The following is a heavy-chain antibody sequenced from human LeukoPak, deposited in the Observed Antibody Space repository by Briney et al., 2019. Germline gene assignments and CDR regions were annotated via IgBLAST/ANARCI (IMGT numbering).Heavy chain of an antibody. Sequence: PGGSLRLSCAASGFTFSSYAMSWVRQAPGKGLEWVSAIRGSGGSTYYADSVKGRFTISRDNSKNTLYLQMDSLRAEDTAVYYCAKSSITMVRGATDYWGQGTLVTVSS. J-gene: IGHJ4*02. CDR1: GFTFSSYA. D-gene: IGHD3-10*01. CDR2: IRGSGGST. CDR3: AKSSITMVRGATDY. V-gene: IGHV3-23*01.